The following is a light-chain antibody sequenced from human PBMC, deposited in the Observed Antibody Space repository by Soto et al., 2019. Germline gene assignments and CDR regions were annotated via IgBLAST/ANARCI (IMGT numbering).Light chain of an antibody. CDR1: QSFSDY. CDR2: DAS. J-gene: IGKJ1*01. CDR3: QQYNAYRT. Sequence: EIVLAQYPATLSLSPGERATLSCRSSQSFSDYLAWYQQKPGQAPRLLIYDASTRATGIPARFSGSGSGTEFTLTISSLQPDDFATYYCQQYNAYRTFGQGTKVDIK. V-gene: IGKV3-11*01.